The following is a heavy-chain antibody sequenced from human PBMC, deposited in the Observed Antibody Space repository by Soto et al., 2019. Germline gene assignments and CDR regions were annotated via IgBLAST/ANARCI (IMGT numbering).Heavy chain of an antibody. CDR1: GLTFSSYW. D-gene: IGHD6-13*01. CDR3: ASLQGPIAARVFWFDP. V-gene: IGHV3-7*03. J-gene: IGHJ5*02. Sequence: LRLSCAASGLTFSSYWMSWVRQAPGKGLEWVANIKQDGSEKYYVDSVKGRFTISRDNAKNSLYLQMNSLRAEDTAVYYCASLQGPIAARVFWFDPWGQGTLVTVSS. CDR2: IKQDGSEK.